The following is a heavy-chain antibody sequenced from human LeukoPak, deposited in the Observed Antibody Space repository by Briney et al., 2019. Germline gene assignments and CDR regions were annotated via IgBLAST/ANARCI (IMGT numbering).Heavy chain of an antibody. CDR1: GYTFTGYY. CDR3: ARETGSTAGFDY. V-gene: IGHV1-2*02. Sequence: EASVKVSCKASGYTFTGYYMHWVRQAPGQGLEWMGWINPNSGGTNYAQKFQGRVTMTRDTSISTAYMELSRLRSDDTAVYYCARETGSTAGFDYWGQGTLVTVSS. CDR2: INPNSGGT. D-gene: IGHD1-1*01. J-gene: IGHJ4*02.